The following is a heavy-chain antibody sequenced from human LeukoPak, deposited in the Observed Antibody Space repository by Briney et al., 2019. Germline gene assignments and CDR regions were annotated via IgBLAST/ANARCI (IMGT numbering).Heavy chain of an antibody. J-gene: IGHJ4*02. Sequence: PSETLSLTCTVSGGSISSYYWSWIRQPAGKGLEWIGRIYTSGSTNCNPSLKSRVTMSVDTSENQFSLKLSSVTAADTAVYYCAHTGYSSGWSASPYFDYWGQGTLVTVSS. CDR1: GGSISSYY. V-gene: IGHV4-4*07. CDR2: IYTSGST. D-gene: IGHD6-19*01. CDR3: AHTGYSSGWSASPYFDY.